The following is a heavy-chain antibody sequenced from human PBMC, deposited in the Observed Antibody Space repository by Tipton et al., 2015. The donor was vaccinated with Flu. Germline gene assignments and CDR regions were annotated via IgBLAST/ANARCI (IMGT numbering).Heavy chain of an antibody. J-gene: IGHJ2*01. CDR2: INHSGST. CDR3: ARRGLLWYFDL. D-gene: IGHD2/OR15-2a*01. V-gene: IGHV4-34*01. CDR1: GGSFSGYY. Sequence: TLSLTCAVYGGSFSGYYWSWIRQPPGKGLEWIGEINHSGSTNYNPSLKSRVTISVDTSKNQFSLKLSSVTAADTAVYYCARRGLLWYFDLWGRGTLGTVSS.